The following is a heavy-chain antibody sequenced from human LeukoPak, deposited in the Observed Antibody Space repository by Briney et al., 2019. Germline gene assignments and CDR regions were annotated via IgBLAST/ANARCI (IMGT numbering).Heavy chain of an antibody. V-gene: IGHV3-15*01. CDR1: GFTFSDAW. CDR3: TVLYSDSGDY. D-gene: IGHD4-11*01. CDR2: IKTKTDGGTT. Sequence: GGFLRLSCAASGFTFSDAWMNWVRQAPGKGLEWVGRIKTKTDGGTTDYAAPVRGRVTISRDDSKTTLYLQVNSLKTEDTAVYCCTVLYSDSGDYWGQGTLVTVSS. J-gene: IGHJ4*02.